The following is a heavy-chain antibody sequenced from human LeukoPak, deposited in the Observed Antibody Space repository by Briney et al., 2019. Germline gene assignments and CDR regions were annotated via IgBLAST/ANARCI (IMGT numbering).Heavy chain of an antibody. CDR3: TPVMVEDRGF. CDR1: GFIFNKAW. J-gene: IGHJ4*02. D-gene: IGHD2-15*01. Sequence: GGSLRLSCAASGFIFNKAWMNWARQAPGKGPEWVGRIKSKNDGGTTDYGSPVKGRFTISRDDSKNTLYLQMNSLITDDTAIYYCTPVMVEDRGFWGQGTLVTVSS. V-gene: IGHV3-15*01. CDR2: IKSKNDGGTT.